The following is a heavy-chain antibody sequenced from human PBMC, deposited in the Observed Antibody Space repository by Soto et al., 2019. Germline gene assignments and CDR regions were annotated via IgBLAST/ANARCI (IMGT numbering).Heavy chain of an antibody. CDR1: GFTFSSYA. Sequence: QVQLVESGGGVVQPGRSLRLSCAASGFTFSSYAMHWVRQAPGKGLEWVAVISYDGSNKYYADSVKGRFTISRDNSKNTLYLQMTSLRAEDTAVYYCASPERGVVVTFDYWGQGTLVTVSS. J-gene: IGHJ4*02. CDR3: ASPERGVVVTFDY. V-gene: IGHV3-30-3*01. CDR2: ISYDGSNK. D-gene: IGHD3-22*01.